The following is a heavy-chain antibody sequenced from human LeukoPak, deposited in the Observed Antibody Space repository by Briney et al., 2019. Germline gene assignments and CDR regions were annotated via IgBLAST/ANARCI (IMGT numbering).Heavy chain of an antibody. D-gene: IGHD3-22*01. Sequence: GGSLRLSCAASGFTSGFTFSSYGMHWVRQAPGKGLEWVAVISYDGNNKYYADSVKGRFTISRDNSKNTLYLQMNSLRAEVTAVYYCASSPTSGYYYSVGLYWGQGTLVTVSS. V-gene: IGHV3-30*03. CDR2: ISYDGNNK. CDR1: GFTFSSYG. CDR3: ASSPTSGYYYSVGLY. J-gene: IGHJ4*02.